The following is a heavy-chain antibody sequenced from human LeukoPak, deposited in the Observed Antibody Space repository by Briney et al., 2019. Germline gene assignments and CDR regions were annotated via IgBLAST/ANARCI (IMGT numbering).Heavy chain of an antibody. CDR2: IYPSDSDT. CDR1: GYSFTSYW. J-gene: IGHJ4*02. Sequence: GESLKISCKGSGYSFTSYWIGWMRQMPGKGLEWMGVIYPSDSDTRDNLSFEGQVTISADKSINTAYLQWSSLRPSDTAVYYCAKGDGEFEYWGQGTLVTVSS. D-gene: IGHD3-10*01. V-gene: IGHV5-51*01. CDR3: AKGDGEFEY.